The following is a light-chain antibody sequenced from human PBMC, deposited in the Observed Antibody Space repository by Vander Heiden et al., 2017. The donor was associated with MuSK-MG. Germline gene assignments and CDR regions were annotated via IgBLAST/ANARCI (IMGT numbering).Light chain of an antibody. CDR3: QQYNKWPPST. CDR2: GAS. J-gene: IGKJ2*01. V-gene: IGKV3-15*01. CDR1: QSVSSN. Sequence: EIVSAHALATHSVSPGERATLSCRASQSVSSNLAWYQQKPGQAPRLLIYGASTRATGTPDRFSGSGSGTEFTLTISSLQSEDFAVYYCQQYNKWPPSTFGEGTKLEIK.